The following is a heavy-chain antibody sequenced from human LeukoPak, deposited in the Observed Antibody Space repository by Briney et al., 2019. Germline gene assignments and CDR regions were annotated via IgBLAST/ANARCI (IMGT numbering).Heavy chain of an antibody. CDR3: ARDTEGMAYYFDY. D-gene: IGHD5-24*01. J-gene: IGHJ4*02. V-gene: IGHV1-69*13. CDR1: GGTFSSYA. CDR2: IIPIFGTA. Sequence: GASVKVSCKASGGTFSSYAISWVRQAPGQGLEWMGGIIPIFGTANYAQKFQGRVTITADESTSTAYMELSSLRSEDTAVYHCARDTEGMAYYFDYWGQGTLVTVSS.